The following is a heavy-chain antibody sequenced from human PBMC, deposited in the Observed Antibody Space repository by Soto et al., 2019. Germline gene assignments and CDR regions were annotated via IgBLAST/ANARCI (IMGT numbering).Heavy chain of an antibody. CDR2: ISDSGVST. CDR3: AKEPMGCSGGTCYSTGGYYFDY. Sequence: EVQLFESGGGLVQPGGSLRLSCAASGFTFSSYAMSWVRQAPGKGLEWVSTISDSGVSTYYADSVKGRFTISRDSSENTLYLQMNSLRAGDTAVYYCAKEPMGCSGGTCYSTGGYYFDYWGQGSLVTVSS. D-gene: IGHD2-15*01. CDR1: GFTFSSYA. V-gene: IGHV3-23*01. J-gene: IGHJ4*02.